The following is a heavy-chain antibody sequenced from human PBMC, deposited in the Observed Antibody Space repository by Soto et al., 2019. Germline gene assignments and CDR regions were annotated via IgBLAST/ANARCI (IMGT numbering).Heavy chain of an antibody. CDR1: GFTFSTYW. V-gene: IGHV3-7*01. CDR3: ATAISSPFSNFDS. CDR2: IKEDASEE. D-gene: IGHD2-2*01. Sequence: EVQLVQSGGDLVQPGGSLRLSCVASGFTFSTYWMTWVRQAPGMGLEWVAGIKEDASEEVYVDSVKGRFSISRDHAQNSLYLPLNRLRAEDAAVYYCATAISSPFSNFDSWGQGSVVTVSS. J-gene: IGHJ4*02.